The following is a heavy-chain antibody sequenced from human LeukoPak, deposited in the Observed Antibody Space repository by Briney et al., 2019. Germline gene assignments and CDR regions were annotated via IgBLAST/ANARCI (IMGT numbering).Heavy chain of an antibody. V-gene: IGHV3-48*04. J-gene: IGHJ4*02. CDR1: GFTFSSYN. D-gene: IGHD3-16*01. Sequence: GGSLRLSCAASGFTFSSYNMNWVRQAPGKGLEWVSYISSSGDAIYYADSVKGRFTISRDDAKNSLSLQMNSLRADDTAVYYCARDRQMIYWGQGTLVTVSS. CDR2: ISSSGDAI. CDR3: ARDRQMIY.